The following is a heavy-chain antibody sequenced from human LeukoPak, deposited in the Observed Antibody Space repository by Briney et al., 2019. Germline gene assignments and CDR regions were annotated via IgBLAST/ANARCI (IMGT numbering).Heavy chain of an antibody. CDR1: GFTFRSYA. J-gene: IGHJ4*02. V-gene: IGHV3-23*01. Sequence: EGCLRLSCAASGFTFRSYAMSGVRQAPGKGREWVSAISGSGGSTYYADSVKGRFTISIDNSKNPLYLQMNSLRAEDTAVYYCAKSRTRSSWIDYWGQGTLVTVSS. CDR2: ISGSGGST. D-gene: IGHD6-13*01. CDR3: AKSRTRSSWIDY.